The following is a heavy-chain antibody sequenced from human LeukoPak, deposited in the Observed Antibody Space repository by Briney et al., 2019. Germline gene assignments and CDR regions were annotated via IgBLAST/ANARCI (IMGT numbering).Heavy chain of an antibody. CDR1: GYTFTSYG. Sequence: SVXVSCKASGYTFTSYGISWVRQAPGXGXXWMGWISAYNGNTNYAQKLQGRVTMTTDTSTSTAYMELRSLRSDDTAVYYCARDPILGIGDYWGQGTLVTVSS. J-gene: IGHJ4*02. V-gene: IGHV1-18*01. CDR3: ARDPILGIGDY. CDR2: ISAYNGNT. D-gene: IGHD7-27*01.